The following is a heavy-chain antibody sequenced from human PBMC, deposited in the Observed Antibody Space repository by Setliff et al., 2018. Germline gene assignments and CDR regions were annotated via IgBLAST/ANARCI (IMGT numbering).Heavy chain of an antibody. J-gene: IGHJ3*01. V-gene: IGHV5-51*01. CDR2: IYPGDSDT. CDR3: TRHEDRNKCTSSSCYRENDAFDV. D-gene: IGHD2-2*01. CDR1: GYIFTNYW. Sequence: GESLKISCKASGYIFTNYWIGWVRQMPGRGLEWMGVIYPGDSDTRHSPSFQGQVTISADKSINTAYLQWSSLKASDTAIYYCTRHEDRNKCTSSSCYRENDAFDVWGQGAMVTVSS.